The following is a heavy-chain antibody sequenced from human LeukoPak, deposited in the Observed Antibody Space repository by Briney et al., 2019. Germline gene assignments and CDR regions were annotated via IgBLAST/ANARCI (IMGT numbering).Heavy chain of an antibody. D-gene: IGHD6-13*01. CDR1: GGSISSYY. CDR3: ARGAGPRTYYYGMDV. V-gene: IGHV4-4*07. CDR2: IYTSGST. Sequence: SETLSLTCTVSGGSISSYYWSWIRQPAGKGLGWIGRIYTSGSTNYNPSLKSRVTMSVDTSKNQFSLKLSSVTAADTAVYYCARGAGPRTYYYGMDVWGQGTTVTVSS. J-gene: IGHJ6*02.